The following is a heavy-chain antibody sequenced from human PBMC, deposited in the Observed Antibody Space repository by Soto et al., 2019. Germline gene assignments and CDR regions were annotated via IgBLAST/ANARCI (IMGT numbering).Heavy chain of an antibody. J-gene: IGHJ4*02. CDR3: ARVLSTIFGVVIEGPDFDD. V-gene: IGHV1-3*01. CDR1: GYTFTSYA. Sequence: VQLVQSGAEVKKPGASVKVSCQASGYTFTSYAMHWVRQTPGQTLEWMGWINAGNGNTKYSQQFQGRVTITRDTSASPAYMELSSLRSEDTAVYSCARVLSTIFGVVIEGPDFDDWGQGTLVTVS. D-gene: IGHD3-3*01. CDR2: INAGNGNT.